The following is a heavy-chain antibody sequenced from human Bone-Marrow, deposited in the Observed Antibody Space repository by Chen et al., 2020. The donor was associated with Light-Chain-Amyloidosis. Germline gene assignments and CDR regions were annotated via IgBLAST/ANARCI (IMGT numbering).Heavy chain of an antibody. CDR3: ARRRDGYNFDY. CDR2: IYPDDSDA. CDR1: W. Sequence: WIGWVRQMPGKGLEWMGAIYPDDSDARYSPSFEGQVTISADKSITTAYLQWRSLKASDTAMYYCARRRDGYNFDYWGQGTLVTVSS. J-gene: IGHJ4*02. V-gene: IGHV5-51*01. D-gene: IGHD5-12*01.